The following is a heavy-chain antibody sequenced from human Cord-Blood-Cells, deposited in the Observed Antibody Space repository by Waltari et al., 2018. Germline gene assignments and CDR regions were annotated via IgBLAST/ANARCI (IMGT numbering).Heavy chain of an antibody. CDR1: GFTFSSSG. CDR3: ATAYSSSSYFDY. CDR2: ISYDGSNK. J-gene: IGHJ4*02. V-gene: IGHV3-30*03. D-gene: IGHD6-6*01. Sequence: QVQLVESGGGVVQPGRSLRLSCAASGFTFSSSGMHWVRKAPGKGLEWVAVISYDGSNKYYADCVKGRFTISRDNSKNTLYLQMNSLRAEDTAVYYCATAYSSSSYFDYWGQGTLVTVSS.